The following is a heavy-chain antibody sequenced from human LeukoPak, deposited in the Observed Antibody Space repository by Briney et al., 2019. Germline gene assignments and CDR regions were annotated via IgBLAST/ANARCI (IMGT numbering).Heavy chain of an antibody. CDR2: ISGSGGST. J-gene: IGHJ6*02. D-gene: IGHD5-18*01. Sequence: PGGSLRLSCAASGFTFSSYAMSWVRQAPGKGLEWVSAISGSGGSTYYADSVKGRFTISRDNAKNSLYLQMNSLRAEDTAVYYCARFRSGYLVQSTEMKYYYYGMDVWGQGTTVTVSS. CDR1: GFTFSSYA. V-gene: IGHV3-23*01. CDR3: ARFRSGYLVQSTEMKYYYYGMDV.